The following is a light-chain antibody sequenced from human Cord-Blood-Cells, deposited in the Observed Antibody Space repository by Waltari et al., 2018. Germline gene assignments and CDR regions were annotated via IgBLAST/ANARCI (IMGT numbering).Light chain of an antibody. CDR1: QSVSSSY. V-gene: IGKV3D-20*01. CDR2: DAS. J-gene: IGKJ4*01. Sequence: EIVLTQSPATLSLSPGERATLPCGASQSVSSSYLAWYQQKPGLAPRLLIYDASSRATSIPDRFRDSASETRFTLPISRLDPDSFGVYYFQSYGSSLTCGGGTKVEIK. CDR3: QSYGSSLT.